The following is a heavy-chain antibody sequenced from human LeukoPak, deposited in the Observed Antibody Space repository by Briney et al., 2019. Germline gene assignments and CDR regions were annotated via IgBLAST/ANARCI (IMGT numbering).Heavy chain of an antibody. J-gene: IGHJ4*02. CDR3: ARDWNYYDSSGGDY. Sequence: SGGSLRLSCAASGFTFSSYAMSWVRQAPGKGLEWVSAISGSGGSTYYADSVKGRFTISRDNAKNSLYLQMNSLRAEDTALYYCARDWNYYDSSGGDYWGQGTLVTVSS. D-gene: IGHD3-22*01. CDR2: ISGSGGST. V-gene: IGHV3-23*01. CDR1: GFTFSSYA.